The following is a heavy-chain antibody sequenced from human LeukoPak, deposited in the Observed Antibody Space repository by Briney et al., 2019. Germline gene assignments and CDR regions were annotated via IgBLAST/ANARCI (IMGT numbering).Heavy chain of an antibody. Sequence: SQTLSLTCTVSGGSISSGDYYWSWIRQHPGKGLEWIGYIYYSGSTYYNPSLKSRVTISVDTSKNQFSLKLSSVTAADTAVYYCARTPATYYYDSSGYYGVIFQHWGQGTLVTVSS. V-gene: IGHV4-31*03. CDR2: IYYSGST. CDR3: ARTPATYYYDSSGYYGVIFQH. CDR1: GGSISSGDYY. J-gene: IGHJ1*01. D-gene: IGHD3-22*01.